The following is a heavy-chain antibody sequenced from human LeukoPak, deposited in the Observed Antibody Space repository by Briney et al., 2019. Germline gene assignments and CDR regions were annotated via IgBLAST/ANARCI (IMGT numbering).Heavy chain of an antibody. J-gene: IGHJ4*02. CDR2: ISSSSSYI. D-gene: IGHD1-26*01. V-gene: IGHV3-21*04. CDR1: GFTFSSYS. Sequence: PGGSLRLSCAASGFTFSSYSMNWVRQAPGKGLEWVSSISSSSSYIYYADSVKGRFTISRDNAKNSLYLQMNSLRAEDAALYYCATRPASETYFAVFDYWGLGTLVTVSS. CDR3: ATRPASETYFAVFDY.